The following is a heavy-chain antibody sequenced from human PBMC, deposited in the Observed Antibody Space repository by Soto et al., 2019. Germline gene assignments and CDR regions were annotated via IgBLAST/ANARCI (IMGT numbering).Heavy chain of an antibody. J-gene: IGHJ6*02. D-gene: IGHD6-6*01. Sequence: EVQLVESGGGLVKPGGSLRLSCAASGFTFSSYSMNWVRQAPGKGLEWVSSISSSSSYIYYADSVKGRFTISRDNAKNSLYLQMNSLRAEDTAVYYCARDLEVDEYGRRYYYYGMDVWGQGTTVTVSS. CDR2: ISSSSSYI. V-gene: IGHV3-21*01. CDR1: GFTFSSYS. CDR3: ARDLEVDEYGRRYYYYGMDV.